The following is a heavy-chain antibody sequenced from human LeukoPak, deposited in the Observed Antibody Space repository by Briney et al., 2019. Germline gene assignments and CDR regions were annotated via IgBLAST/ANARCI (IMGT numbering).Heavy chain of an antibody. D-gene: IGHD2-21*02. J-gene: IGHJ4*02. Sequence: SETLSLTCIVSGGSISSGGYYWSWIRQPPGKGLEWIGYISHSGSTYYNPSLKSRVTISVDRSKNQFSLKLTSVTAADTAVYYCASWGVRYCGGDCYYSYWGQGTLVTVSS. V-gene: IGHV4-30-2*01. CDR3: ASWGVRYCGGDCYYSY. CDR2: ISHSGST. CDR1: GGSISSGGYY.